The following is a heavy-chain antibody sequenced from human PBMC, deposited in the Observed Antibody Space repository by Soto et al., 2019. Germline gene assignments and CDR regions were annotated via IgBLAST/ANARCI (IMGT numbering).Heavy chain of an antibody. CDR3: ARRGYCSGGSCYIRMDV. J-gene: IGHJ6*03. CDR1: GFTFSDYY. CDR2: ISSGGSAI. V-gene: IGHV3-11*01. D-gene: IGHD2-15*01. Sequence: QVQLVESGGGLVKPGGSLRLSCAGSGFTFSDYYMTWIRQAPGKGLEWVSYISSGGSAIYYADSVKGRFTISRDNAKNSLYLQMNSLRGEDTAVYYCARRGYCSGGSCYIRMDVWGKGTTVTVSS.